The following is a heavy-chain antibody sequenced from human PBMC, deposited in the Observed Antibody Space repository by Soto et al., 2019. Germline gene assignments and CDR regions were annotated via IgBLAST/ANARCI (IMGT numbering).Heavy chain of an antibody. CDR2: IYYSGST. V-gene: IGHV4-59*01. Sequence: QVQLQESGPGLVKPSETLSLTCTVFGGSISSYYWSWIRQPPGKGLEWIGYIYYSGSTNYNPSLKSRSTITVDTSKNHISLKLSSVTAADTAVYYCARVEGYCSGGSCYPDPHFDYWGQGTLVTVSS. CDR1: GGSISSYY. J-gene: IGHJ4*02. CDR3: ARVEGYCSGGSCYPDPHFDY. D-gene: IGHD2-15*01.